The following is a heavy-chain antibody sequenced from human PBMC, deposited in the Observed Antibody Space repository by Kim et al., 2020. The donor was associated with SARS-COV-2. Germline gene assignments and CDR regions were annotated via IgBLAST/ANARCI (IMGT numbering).Heavy chain of an antibody. Sequence: GGSLRLSCAASGFTFSSYWMHWVRQAPGKGLVWVSRINSDGSSTCYADSVKGRFTISRDNAKNTLYLQMNSLRAEDTAVYYCAREGGSSGWYKGWFDPWGQGTRVTVSS. CDR2: INSDGSST. CDR3: AREGGSSGWYKGWFDP. D-gene: IGHD6-19*01. V-gene: IGHV3-74*01. J-gene: IGHJ5*02. CDR1: GFTFSSYW.